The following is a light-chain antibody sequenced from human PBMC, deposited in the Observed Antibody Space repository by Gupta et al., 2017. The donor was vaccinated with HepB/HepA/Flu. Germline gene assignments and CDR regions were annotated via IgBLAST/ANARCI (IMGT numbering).Light chain of an antibody. J-gene: IGLJ1*01. Sequence: QSVLPQPPSVSVPPGQRVTLSCTGSSANIGAHYDVHWYQQLPGTAPKLLIYGNSNRPSGVPDRFSGSKSGTSASLAITGLQAEDEADYYCQSYDSSLRGSVFGTGTKVTVL. V-gene: IGLV1-40*01. CDR3: QSYDSSLRGSV. CDR1: SANIGAHYD. CDR2: GNS.